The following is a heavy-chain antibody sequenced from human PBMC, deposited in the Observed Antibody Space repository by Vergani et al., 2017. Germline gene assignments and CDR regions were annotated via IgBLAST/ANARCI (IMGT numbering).Heavy chain of an antibody. CDR1: GFTFSSYG. J-gene: IGHJ6*03. Sequence: QVQLVESGGGVVQPGRSLRLSCAASGFTFSSYGMHWVRQAPGKGLEWVAVISYDGRNKYYADSVKGRFTISRDNSKNTLYLQMNSLRSEDTAVYYCVREGSYCGSTTCRNPSYVYYYHMDVWGEGTTVTVSS. CDR3: VREGSYCGSTTCRNPSYVYYYHMDV. CDR2: ISYDGRNK. D-gene: IGHD2-21*01. V-gene: IGHV3-30*03.